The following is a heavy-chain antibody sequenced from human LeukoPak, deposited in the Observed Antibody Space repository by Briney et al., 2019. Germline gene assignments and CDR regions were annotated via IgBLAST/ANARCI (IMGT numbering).Heavy chain of an antibody. Sequence: PGWSLTLSCAASGFTFRSYWMHWVRQAPGKGLEWVAVIWYDGSDKYYADSVKGRFSISRDNSKNTLYLQMNSLRAEDTAVYYCARELPPVVNFYFDSWGQGTLVTVSS. CDR1: GFTFRSYW. CDR3: ARELPPVVNFYFDS. V-gene: IGHV3-33*08. J-gene: IGHJ4*02. CDR2: IWYDGSDK. D-gene: IGHD3-22*01.